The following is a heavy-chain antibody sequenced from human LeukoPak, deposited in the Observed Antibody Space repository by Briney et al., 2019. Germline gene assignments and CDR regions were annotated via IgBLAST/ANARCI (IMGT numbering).Heavy chain of an antibody. CDR3: ARDSSRYCSSTSCFDAFDI. CDR2: ISYDGSNK. D-gene: IGHD2-2*01. V-gene: IGHV3-30-3*01. J-gene: IGHJ3*02. CDR1: GFTFSSYA. Sequence: GRSLRLSCAASGFTFSSYAMHWVRQAPGKGLEWVAVISYDGSNKYYADSVKGRFTISRDNSKNTLYLQMNSLRAEDTAVYYCARDSSRYCSSTSCFDAFDIWGQGTMVTVSS.